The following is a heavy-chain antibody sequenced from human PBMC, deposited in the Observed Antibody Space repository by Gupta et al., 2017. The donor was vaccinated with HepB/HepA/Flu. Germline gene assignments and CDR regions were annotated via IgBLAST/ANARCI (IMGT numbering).Heavy chain of an antibody. J-gene: IGHJ4*02. V-gene: IGHV3-30*18. CDR1: GFTFRSYG. CDR3: AKDRASAAADYYFDY. Sequence: QVQLVESGGGVVQPGRSLTLSCAASGFTFRSYGMRWVRQAPGEGLEWGTVIAYDGRDKDNADSGKGRFTVSRDNSKNTLYMQMNRLRTEETAVYYCAKDRASAAADYYFDYGGQGTLVTVSS. CDR2: IAYDGRDK. D-gene: IGHD6-25*01.